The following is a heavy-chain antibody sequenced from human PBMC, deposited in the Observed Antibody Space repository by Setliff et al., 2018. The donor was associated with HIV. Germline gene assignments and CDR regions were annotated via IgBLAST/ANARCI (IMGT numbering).Heavy chain of an antibody. V-gene: IGHV1-69*05. CDR3: ARDSAEVAAAGIHYYYYMDV. J-gene: IGHJ6*03. Sequence: SVKVSCKASGGTFNTYTINWVRQAPGHGLEWMGGITPLFGTSNYAQKFQGRVTSTRDTSASTANLERSSLRSEDTAVSYCARDSAEVAAAGIHYYYYMDVWGKGTTVTVSS. CDR2: ITPLFGTS. D-gene: IGHD6-13*01. CDR1: GGTFNTYT.